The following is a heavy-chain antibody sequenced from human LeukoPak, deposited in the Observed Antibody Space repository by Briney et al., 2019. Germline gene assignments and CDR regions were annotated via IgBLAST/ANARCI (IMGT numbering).Heavy chain of an antibody. CDR1: GGSFSGYY. CDR2: INHSGST. Sequence: PSETPSLTCAVYGGSFSGYYCSWIRQPPGKGLEWIGEINHSGSTNYNPSLKSRVTISVDTSKNQFSLKLSSVTAADTAVYYRARGRYCSGGSCYSVYDYWGQGTLVTVSS. V-gene: IGHV4-34*01. CDR3: ARGRYCSGGSCYSVYDY. J-gene: IGHJ4*02. D-gene: IGHD2-15*01.